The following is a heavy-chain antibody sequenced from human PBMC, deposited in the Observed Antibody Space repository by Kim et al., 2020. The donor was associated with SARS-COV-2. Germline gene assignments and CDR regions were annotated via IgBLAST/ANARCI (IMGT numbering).Heavy chain of an antibody. J-gene: IGHJ3*02. CDR2: IYYSGST. D-gene: IGHD2-21*02. CDR1: GGSISSYY. Sequence: SETLSLTCTVSGGSISSYYWSWIRQPPGKGLEWIGYIYYSGSTNYNPSLKSRVTISVDTSKNQFSLKLSSVTAADTAVYYCARGVRDIIVVVTAIGAFDIWGQGTMVTVSS. CDR3: ARGVRDIIVVVTAIGAFDI. V-gene: IGHV4-59*01.